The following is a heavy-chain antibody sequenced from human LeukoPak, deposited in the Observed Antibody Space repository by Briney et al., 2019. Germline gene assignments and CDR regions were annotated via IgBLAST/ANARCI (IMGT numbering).Heavy chain of an antibody. V-gene: IGHV3-23*01. D-gene: IGHD2-2*01. CDR3: ARGTDFTSSYYYNYPMDV. CDR2: ITTDGGST. J-gene: IGHJ6*03. Sequence: PGGSLRLSCAVSGFTFRSYVMSWVRQAPRKGLEWVSSITTDGGSTYYADSVKGRFTISRDNSKNTLYLQMNSLRGDDTAVYYCARGTDFTSSYYYNYPMDVWGKGTAVTVSS. CDR1: GFTFRSYV.